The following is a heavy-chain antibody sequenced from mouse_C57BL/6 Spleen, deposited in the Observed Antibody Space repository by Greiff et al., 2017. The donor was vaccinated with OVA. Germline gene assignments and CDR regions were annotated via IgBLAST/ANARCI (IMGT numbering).Heavy chain of an antibody. J-gene: IGHJ4*01. CDR2: IYPRDGST. CDR3: ASPANWDAMDY. D-gene: IGHD4-1*01. Sequence: QVQLQQSGPELVKPGASVKLSCKASGYTFTSYDINWVKQRPGQGLEWIGWIYPRDGSTKYNEKFKGKATLTVDTSSSTAYKELHSLTSEDSAVYFCASPANWDAMDYWGQGTSVTVSS. CDR1: GYTFTSYD. V-gene: IGHV1-85*01.